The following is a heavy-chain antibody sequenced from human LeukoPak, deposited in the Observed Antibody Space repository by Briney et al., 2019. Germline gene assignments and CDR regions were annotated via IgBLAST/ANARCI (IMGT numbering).Heavy chain of an antibody. CDR3: ARLAFRTGDFGY. J-gene: IGHJ4*02. CDR2: IYYSGNT. V-gene: IGHV4-39*01. Sequence: SETLSHTCTVPGGSLSIISYYSGWIRQPPGKGLEWIGSIYYSGNTYYIPSLKSRVTISVDTSKKQFSLRLNSVTAADTAVYYCARLAFRTGDFGYWGQGILVTVSS. CDR1: GGSLSIISYY. D-gene: IGHD2-21*01.